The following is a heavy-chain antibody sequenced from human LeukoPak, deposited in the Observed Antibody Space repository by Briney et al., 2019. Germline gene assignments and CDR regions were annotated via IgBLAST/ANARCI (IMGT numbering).Heavy chain of an antibody. CDR3: ARTRSSGYDAFDI. Sequence: PAETLSLTCAVYGGSFSGYYWSWIRQPPGKGLEWIGEINHSGSTNYNPSLKSRVTILVDTSKNQFSLKLSSVTAADTAVYCCARTRSSGYDAFDIWGQGTMVTVSS. J-gene: IGHJ3*02. D-gene: IGHD6-19*01. V-gene: IGHV4-34*01. CDR1: GGSFSGYY. CDR2: INHSGST.